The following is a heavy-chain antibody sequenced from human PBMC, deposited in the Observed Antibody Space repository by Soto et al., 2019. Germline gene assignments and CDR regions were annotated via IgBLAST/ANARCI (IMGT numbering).Heavy chain of an antibody. CDR2: TSSSGGTT. V-gene: IGHV3-23*01. J-gene: IGHJ6*01. Sequence: PGGSLRLSCAASGFTFTNYALSWVRQAPGKGLEWVSATSSSGGTTYYADSVKGRFTISRDNSKNTLYLQMNSLGAGDTAIYYCARSGPLYGSGSFSPTFYGMDVWGQGTTVTVSS. CDR3: ARSGPLYGSGSFSPTFYGMDV. CDR1: GFTFTNYA. D-gene: IGHD3-10*01.